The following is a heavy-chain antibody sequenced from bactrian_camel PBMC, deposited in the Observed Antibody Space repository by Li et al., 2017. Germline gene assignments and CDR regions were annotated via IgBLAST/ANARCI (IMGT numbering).Heavy chain of an antibody. V-gene: IGHV3S6*01. CDR1: GFGASSYC. CDR2: IDSSDGKT. CDR3: AADPGLFPCTVTRTTQYDY. J-gene: IGHJ4*01. Sequence: QVQLVESGGGSVQAGGSLRLSCAVSGFGASSYCMGWFRQDPGKEREGVALIDSSDGKTDYAGSVKGRFTISKDNAKNTLYLQMNSLKPEDTAMYYCAADPGLFPCTVTRTTQYDYWGQGTQVTVS. D-gene: IGHD2*01.